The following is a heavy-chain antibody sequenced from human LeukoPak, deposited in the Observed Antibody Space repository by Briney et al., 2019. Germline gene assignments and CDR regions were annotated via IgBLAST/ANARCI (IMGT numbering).Heavy chain of an antibody. V-gene: IGHV4-34*01. CDR3: ARSPNNVDRSDY. D-gene: IGHD1/OR15-1a*01. J-gene: IGHJ4*02. CDR2: INHSGST. Sequence: PSETLSLTCAVYGGSFSGYYWSWIRQPPGKGLEWIGEINHSGSTNYSPSLKSRVTISVDTSKNQFSLKLSSVTAADTAVYYCARSPNNVDRSDYWGQGTLVTVSS. CDR1: GGSFSGYY.